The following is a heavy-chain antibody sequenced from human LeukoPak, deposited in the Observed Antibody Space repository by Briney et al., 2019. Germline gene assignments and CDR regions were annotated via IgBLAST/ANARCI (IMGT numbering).Heavy chain of an antibody. D-gene: IGHD3-22*01. CDR3: ARGSYYYDSSGYYRGGDAFDI. CDR2: IYYSGST. Sequence: SETLSLTCTVSGGSISSSSYYWGWIRQPPGKGLEWIGSIYYSGSTYYNPSLKSRVTISVDTSKNQFSLKLSSVTAADTAVYYCARGSYYYDSSGYYRGGDAFDIWGQGTMVTVSS. V-gene: IGHV4-39*07. CDR1: GGSISSSSYY. J-gene: IGHJ3*02.